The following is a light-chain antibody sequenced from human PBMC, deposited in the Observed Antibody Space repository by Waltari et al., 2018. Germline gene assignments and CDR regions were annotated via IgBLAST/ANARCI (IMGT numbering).Light chain of an antibody. V-gene: IGKV3-20*01. Sequence: EIVLTQSPASLSLSPGDRATLSCRASQSVGRTLAWYQQRPGQAPRLLIYDASSRATGIPDRFSCSGCGKDFSLTISKLEPEDFAVYYCQKYGTRPATFRRGTKVEVK. J-gene: IGKJ1*01. CDR1: QSVGRT. CDR3: QKYGTRPAT. CDR2: DAS.